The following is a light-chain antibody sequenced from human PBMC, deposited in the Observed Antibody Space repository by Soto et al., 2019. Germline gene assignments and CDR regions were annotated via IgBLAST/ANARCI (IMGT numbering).Light chain of an antibody. CDR2: DVS. CDR3: SSYTSSSTHVV. CDR1: SSDGGGYNY. Sequence: QSALTQPASVSGSPGQSITISCTGTSSDGGGYNYVSWYQQHPDKAHKLMIYDVSNRPPGVSNRFSGSKSGNTASLTISGLQAEDEADYYCSSYTSSSTHVVFGGGTKVTVL. J-gene: IGLJ2*01. V-gene: IGLV2-14*03.